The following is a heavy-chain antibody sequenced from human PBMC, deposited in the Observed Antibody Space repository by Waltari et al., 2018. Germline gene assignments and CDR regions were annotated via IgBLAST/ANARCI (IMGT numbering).Heavy chain of an antibody. CDR3: ASGGHVDY. CDR2: INEDGSEN. V-gene: IGHV3-7*01. CDR1: GLTFSRFW. Sequence: EVQLVESGGGLVQPGGSLRLSCAASGLTFSRFWMTWVRQAPGRGLEWVANINEDGSENHYVDSVKGRFTISRNNAKNALFLQMNSLRADDTAVYYCASGGHVDYCGQGTLVTVSS. J-gene: IGHJ4*02.